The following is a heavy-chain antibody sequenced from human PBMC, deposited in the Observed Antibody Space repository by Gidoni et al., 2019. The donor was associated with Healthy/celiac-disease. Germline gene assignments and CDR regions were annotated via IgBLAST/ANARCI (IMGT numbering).Heavy chain of an antibody. CDR2: IKGKTDGWTT. Sequence: EVQLVESGGGLVKPGGSLRLSCAASGFTFSNAWLSWVRQAPGKGLDWVGRIKGKTDGWTTDYAAPVKGRFTISRDDSKNTLYLQMNSLKTEDTAVYYCTTEVYEDTANGINFDYWGQGTLVTVSS. J-gene: IGHJ4*02. CDR1: GFTFSNAW. V-gene: IGHV3-15*01. D-gene: IGHD5-18*01. CDR3: TTEVYEDTANGINFDY.